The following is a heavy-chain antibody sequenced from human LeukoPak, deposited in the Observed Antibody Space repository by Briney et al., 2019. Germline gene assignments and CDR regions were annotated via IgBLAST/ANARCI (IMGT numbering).Heavy chain of an antibody. Sequence: GGSLRLSCAGSGFSFSSNTMSWVRQAPGRGLEWVSAISNNGGRTDYADSVKGRFTISRDNSKNTLYLQMNSLRADDTAVYYCTKGGTFFYWGQGTLVTVSS. CDR3: TKGGTFFY. J-gene: IGHJ4*02. CDR2: ISNNGGRT. D-gene: IGHD1-26*01. CDR1: GFSFSSNT. V-gene: IGHV3-23*01.